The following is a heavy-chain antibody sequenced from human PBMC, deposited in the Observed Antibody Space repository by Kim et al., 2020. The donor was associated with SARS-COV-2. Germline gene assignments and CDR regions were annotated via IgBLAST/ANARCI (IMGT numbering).Heavy chain of an antibody. CDR2: IIPIFGTA. Sequence: SVKVSCKASGGTFSSYAISWVRQAPGQGLEWMGGIIPIFGTANYAQKFQGRVTITADESTSTAYMELSSLRSEDTAVYYCARDDRLAAAGTGWGQGTLVTVSS. CDR3: ARDDRLAAAGTG. V-gene: IGHV1-69*13. D-gene: IGHD6-13*01. CDR1: GGTFSSYA. J-gene: IGHJ4*02.